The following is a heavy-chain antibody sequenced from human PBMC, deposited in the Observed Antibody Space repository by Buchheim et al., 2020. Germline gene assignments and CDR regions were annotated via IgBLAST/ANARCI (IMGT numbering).Heavy chain of an antibody. D-gene: IGHD1-26*01. Sequence: LQLQKSGPGLVKPSETLSLTCTVSGGSINNSTYYWGWIRQPPGMGLEWVGSIYYSGNTYYSPSLKSRVGISVDSSKNQFSLKLSAVTAADTALYYCARQAGYSGSYYGYYDLWGQGTL. CDR3: ARQAGYSGSYYGYYDL. J-gene: IGHJ4*02. CDR1: GGSINNSTYY. V-gene: IGHV4-39*01. CDR2: IYYSGNT.